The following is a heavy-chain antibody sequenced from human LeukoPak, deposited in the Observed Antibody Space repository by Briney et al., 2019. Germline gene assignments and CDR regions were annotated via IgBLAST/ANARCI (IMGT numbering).Heavy chain of an antibody. CDR3: ARDWDGSGSRPFGY. Sequence: ASVKVSCKASGYTFTGYYMHWVRQAPGQGLEWMGWINPNSGGTNYAQKFQGRVTMTRDTSISTAYMELSRLRSDDTAVYYCARDWDGSGSRPFGYWGQGTLVTVSS. CDR2: INPNSGGT. V-gene: IGHV1-2*02. D-gene: IGHD3-10*01. J-gene: IGHJ4*02. CDR1: GYTFTGYY.